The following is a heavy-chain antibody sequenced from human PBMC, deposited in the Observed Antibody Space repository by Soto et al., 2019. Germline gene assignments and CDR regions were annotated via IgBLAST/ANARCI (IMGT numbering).Heavy chain of an antibody. CDR1: GFTFSDYA. V-gene: IGHV3-30*18. D-gene: IGHD6-19*01. Sequence: VQLVESGGGVVQPGRSLRLSCAASGFTFSDYAMHWVRQAPGKGLEWVAVVSHDGRNTHYADSVKGRFTISRDSSKNTVSLEMTSLRAGDTAVCYCAKGGRQWLVTSDFNYWGEGALVTVSS. CDR3: AKGGRQWLVTSDFNY. J-gene: IGHJ4*02. CDR2: VSHDGRNT.